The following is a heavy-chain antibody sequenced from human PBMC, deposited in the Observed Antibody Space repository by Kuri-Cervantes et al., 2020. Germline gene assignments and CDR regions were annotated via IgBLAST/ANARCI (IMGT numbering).Heavy chain of an antibody. CDR1: GGTFSSSV. Sequence: SVKVSCKASGGTFSSSVLSWVRQAPGQGLEWMGGIIPIFGTANYAQKFQGRVTITADKSTSTAYMELSSLRSEDTAVYYCAVVLRYFDWVGPLIGHWGQGTLVTVSS. J-gene: IGHJ5*02. CDR3: AVVLRYFDWVGPLIGH. D-gene: IGHD3-9*01. CDR2: IIPIFGTA. V-gene: IGHV1-69*06.